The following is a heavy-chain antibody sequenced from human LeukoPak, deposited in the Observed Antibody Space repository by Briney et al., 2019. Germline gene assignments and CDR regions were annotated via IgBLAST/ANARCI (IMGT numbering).Heavy chain of an antibody. J-gene: IGHJ4*02. CDR2: IKQDGSEK. Sequence: AESLRLSCAVYGFTLSSYCMSWVRQPPGKGLEWVGYIKQDGSEKYYVDFMKGQFTISRDNAKNLLYLQKNSLRAEDTVVYYGARDYYDSSGYYLGYWGQGTLVTVSS. D-gene: IGHD3-22*01. CDR1: GFTLSSYC. CDR3: ARDYYDSSGYYLGY. V-gene: IGHV3-7*01.